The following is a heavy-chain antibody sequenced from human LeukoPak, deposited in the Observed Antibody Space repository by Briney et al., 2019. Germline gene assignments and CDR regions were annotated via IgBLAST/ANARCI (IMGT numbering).Heavy chain of an antibody. D-gene: IGHD6-13*01. J-gene: IGHJ4*02. CDR1: GGSFSGYY. Sequence: SETLSLTCAVYGGSFSGYYWSWIRQPPGKGLEWIGEINHSGSTNYNPSLKSRVTISVDTSKNQFSLKLSSVTAADTAVYYCASYSSSWQIFDYWGQGTLVTVSS. V-gene: IGHV4-34*01. CDR2: INHSGST. CDR3: ASYSSSWQIFDY.